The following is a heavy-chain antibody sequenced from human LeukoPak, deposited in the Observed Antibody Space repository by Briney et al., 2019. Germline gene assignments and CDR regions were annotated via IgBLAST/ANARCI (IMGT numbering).Heavy chain of an antibody. J-gene: IGHJ4*02. V-gene: IGHV4-34*01. D-gene: IGHD4-23*01. CDR2: ISHSGRT. CDR1: GGSFSGYY. Sequence: SETLSLTCAVYGGSFSGYYWSWLRQTPGKGLEWIGEISHSGRTNYKLSLKRRVTISADTSKSQFSLKLSSVTVDDTAVYYCARGAYGGNAVGRNFDYWGQGTRVTVSS. CDR3: ARGAYGGNAVGRNFDY.